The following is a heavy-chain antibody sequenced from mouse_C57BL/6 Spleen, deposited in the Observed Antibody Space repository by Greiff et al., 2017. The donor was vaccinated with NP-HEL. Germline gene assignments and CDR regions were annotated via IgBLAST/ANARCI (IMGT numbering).Heavy chain of an antibody. CDR3: TRPIYYYGSSYDY. V-gene: IGHV6-3*01. J-gene: IGHJ2*01. Sequence: EVQLVESGGGLVQPGGSMKLSCVASGFTFSNYWMNWVRQSPEKGLEWVAQIRLKSDNYATHYAESVKGRFTISRDDSKSSVYLQMNNLRAEDTGIYYCTRPIYYYGSSYDYWGQGTTLTVSS. D-gene: IGHD1-1*01. CDR1: GFTFSNYW. CDR2: IRLKSDNYAT.